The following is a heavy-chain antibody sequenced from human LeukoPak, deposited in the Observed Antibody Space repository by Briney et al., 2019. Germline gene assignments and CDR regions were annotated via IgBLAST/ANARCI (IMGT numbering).Heavy chain of an antibody. CDR2: IKGDGGSP. Sequence: PGGSLRLSCAASGFTLSNYWMHWVRQVPGKGLVWVSRIKGDGGSPTYADSVKGRFTISRDNAKHTLYLQMNSLRAEDTAVYYCARKPDYYGADYWGQGTLVTVSS. CDR1: GFTLSNYW. D-gene: IGHD3-10*01. V-gene: IGHV3-74*01. J-gene: IGHJ4*02. CDR3: ARKPDYYGADY.